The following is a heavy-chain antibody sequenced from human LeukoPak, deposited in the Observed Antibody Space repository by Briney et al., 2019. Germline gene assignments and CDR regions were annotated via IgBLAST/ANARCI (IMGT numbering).Heavy chain of an antibody. Sequence: GASVKVSCTASGYTFTSYYMNWVRQAPGQGLEWMGWINPNSGGTNYAQKFQGRVTMTRDTSISTAYMELSRLRSDDTAVYYCARSLSYSSRRGYWGQGTLVTVSS. CDR3: ARSLSYSSRRGY. CDR1: GYTFTSYY. V-gene: IGHV1-2*02. J-gene: IGHJ4*02. CDR2: INPNSGGT. D-gene: IGHD6-13*01.